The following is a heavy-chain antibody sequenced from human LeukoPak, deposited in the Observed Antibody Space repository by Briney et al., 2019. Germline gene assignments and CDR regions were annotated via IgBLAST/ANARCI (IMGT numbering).Heavy chain of an antibody. Sequence: QPGRSLRLSCAASGFTFSSNAMHWVRQAPGKGLEWVAVISYDGSNKYYADSVKGRFTISRDNSKNTLYLQMNSLRAEDTAVYYCARDESDGGVPVDYWGQGTLVTVSS. CDR1: GFTFSSNA. CDR3: ARDESDGGVPVDY. CDR2: ISYDGSNK. V-gene: IGHV3-30-3*01. D-gene: IGHD3-16*01. J-gene: IGHJ4*02.